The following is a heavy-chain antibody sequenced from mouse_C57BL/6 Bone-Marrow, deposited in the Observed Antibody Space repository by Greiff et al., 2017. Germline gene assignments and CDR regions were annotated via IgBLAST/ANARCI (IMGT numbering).Heavy chain of an antibody. CDR1: GFTFSDYG. CDR3: AKEGPHYYAMDY. V-gene: IGHV5-17*01. J-gene: IGHJ4*01. CDR2: ISSGSSTI. Sequence: VQRVESGGGLVKPGGSLKLSCAASGFTFSDYGMHWVRQAPEKGLEWVAYISSGSSTIYYADTVKGRFTITRDNAKNTLFLQMTSLRSEDTAMYYCAKEGPHYYAMDYWGQGTSVTVSS.